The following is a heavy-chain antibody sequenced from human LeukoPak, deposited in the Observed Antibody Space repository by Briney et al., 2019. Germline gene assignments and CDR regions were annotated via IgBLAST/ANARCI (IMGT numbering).Heavy chain of an antibody. J-gene: IGHJ4*02. CDR3: ARHSEYGTSWFDY. Sequence: GGSLRLSCTVSGFTFSPYAMSWVRQAPGKGLEWVSVIYSGGSTYYADSVKGRFTISRDISKNTLNLQMNSLRVEDTAVYYCARHSEYGTSWFDYWGQGTPVTVSS. CDR2: IYSGGST. D-gene: IGHD6-13*01. CDR1: GFTFSPYA. V-gene: IGHV3-66*04.